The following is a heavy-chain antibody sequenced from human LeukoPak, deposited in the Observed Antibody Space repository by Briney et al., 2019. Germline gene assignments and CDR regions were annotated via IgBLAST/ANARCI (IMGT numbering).Heavy chain of an antibody. CDR2: IYPRGST. CDR1: GGSISSGSYY. CDR3: ARGESAYSFDY. V-gene: IGHV4-61*02. D-gene: IGHD3-10*01. Sequence: PSETLSLTCTVAGGSISSGSYYWSWIRQPAGKGLEWIGRIYPRGSTNYNPSLKSRVTISVDTSKNQFSLKLSSVTAADTAVYYCARGESAYSFDYWGQGTLVTVSS. J-gene: IGHJ4*02.